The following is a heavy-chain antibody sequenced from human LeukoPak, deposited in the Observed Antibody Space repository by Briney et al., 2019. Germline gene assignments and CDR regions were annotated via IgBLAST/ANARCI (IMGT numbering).Heavy chain of an antibody. CDR2: ISYDGSNK. D-gene: IGHD1-26*01. J-gene: IGHJ4*02. Sequence: GGSLRLSCAASGFTFSSYAMHWVRQAPGKGLEWVAVISYDGSNKYYADSVKGRFTISRDNSKNTLYLQMNSLRAEDTAVYYCAGYIVGATTSAYWGQGTLVTVSS. CDR1: GFTFSSYA. V-gene: IGHV3-30-3*01. CDR3: AGYIVGATTSAY.